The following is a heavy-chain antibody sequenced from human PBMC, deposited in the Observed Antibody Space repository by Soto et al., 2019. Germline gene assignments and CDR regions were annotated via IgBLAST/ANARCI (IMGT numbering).Heavy chain of an antibody. D-gene: IGHD3-10*02. Sequence: QVLLVQSGAEVKKPGSSVKVTCKASGGTFSSYTISWVRQAPGQGLECMGGIMPIFGTATYTQSFQDRVTITAEDLTSTVYMARRSLTDDYRAISYCTRVFSANYVEGDAFDIWGQGTMVTVSS. V-gene: IGHV1-69*01. CDR2: IMPIFGTA. J-gene: IGHJ3*02. CDR3: TRVFSANYVEGDAFDI. CDR1: GGTFSSYT.